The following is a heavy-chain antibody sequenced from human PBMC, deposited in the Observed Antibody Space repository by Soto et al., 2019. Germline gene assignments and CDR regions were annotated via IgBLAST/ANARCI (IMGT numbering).Heavy chain of an antibody. CDR1: GFSFSSYG. V-gene: IGHV3-30*18. Sequence: QVQLVESGGGVVQPGRSLRLSCAASGFSFSSYGMHWVRQAPGKGLEWVAVISYDGDNKYYADSVKGRFTISRDNSKNTGYLQMNSLRAEDTAVYYCAKGEFQIVANGMDVWGQGTTVTVSS. CDR3: AKGEFQIVANGMDV. D-gene: IGHD5-12*01. J-gene: IGHJ6*02. CDR2: ISYDGDNK.